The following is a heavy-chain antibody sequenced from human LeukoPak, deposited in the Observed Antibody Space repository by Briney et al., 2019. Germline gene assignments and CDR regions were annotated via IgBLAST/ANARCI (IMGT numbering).Heavy chain of an antibody. Sequence: GASVKVSCKASGYTFTSYDINWVRQATGQGLEWMGWMNPNSGNTGYAQKFQGRVTITADKSTSTAYMELSSLRSEDTAVYYCARGGAYCGGDCYLWFDPWGQGTLVTVSS. D-gene: IGHD2-21*02. V-gene: IGHV1-8*03. CDR2: MNPNSGNT. CDR3: ARGGAYCGGDCYLWFDP. CDR1: GYTFTSYD. J-gene: IGHJ5*02.